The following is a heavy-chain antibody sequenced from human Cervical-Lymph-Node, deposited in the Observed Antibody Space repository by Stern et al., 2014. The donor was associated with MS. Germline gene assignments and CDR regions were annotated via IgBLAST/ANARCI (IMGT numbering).Heavy chain of an antibody. J-gene: IGHJ4*02. V-gene: IGHV3-11*01. CDR3: ARDPDTSSKIDV. Sequence: VQLVESGGGLVEPGGSLRLSCAASGFTFSDHYMNWVRQDPGKGLEWVSRITSSGSSTYYADSVKGRFTISRDNARNSLYLQMDSLRVEDTAVYYCARDPDTSSKIDVWGQGTLVTVSS. CDR2: ITSSGSST. D-gene: IGHD2/OR15-2a*01. CDR1: GFTFSDHY.